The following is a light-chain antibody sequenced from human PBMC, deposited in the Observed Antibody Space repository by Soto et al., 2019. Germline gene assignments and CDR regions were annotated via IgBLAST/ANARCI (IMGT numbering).Light chain of an antibody. CDR3: QHFDRSPYS. CDR1: QSISSKY. J-gene: IGKJ2*03. V-gene: IGKV3-20*01. CDR2: GSS. Sequence: EVVLTQSPGTLFLSPGERVTLSCRASQSISSKYLAWYQQKLGQAPRLLIYGSSTRAAGVPDRFGGSGSGTDFTLTISRLEPEDFAVYFCQHFDRSPYSFGQGTKVELK.